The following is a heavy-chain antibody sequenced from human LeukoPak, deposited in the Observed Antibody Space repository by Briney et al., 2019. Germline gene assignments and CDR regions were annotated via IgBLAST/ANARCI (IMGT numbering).Heavy chain of an antibody. Sequence: GGSLRLSCAASGFTFSSYWMSWVRQAPGKGLEGVANIKQYGRKKYYVDSGKGRFTISRDNAKTSLYLQMNSLRAEDTAVSYCARGFLEWLLYYYYYMDVWGKGTTVTVSS. CDR3: ARGFLEWLLYYYYYMDV. V-gene: IGHV3-7*01. J-gene: IGHJ6*03. D-gene: IGHD3-3*01. CDR1: GFTFSSYW. CDR2: IKQYGRKK.